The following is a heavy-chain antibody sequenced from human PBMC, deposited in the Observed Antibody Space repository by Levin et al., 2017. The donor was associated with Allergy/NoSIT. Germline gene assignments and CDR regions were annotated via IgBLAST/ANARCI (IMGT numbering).Heavy chain of an antibody. CDR2: ISSSSSTI. V-gene: IGHV3-48*04. D-gene: IGHD2-8*01. CDR3: ARDLSSHMLRTRPFDY. CDR1: GFTFSSYS. Sequence: GGSLRLSCAASGFTFSSYSMNWVRQAPGKGLEWVSYISSSSSTIYYADSVKGRFTISRDNAKNSLYLQMNSLRAEDTAVYYCARDLSSHMLRTRPFDYWGQGTLVTVSS. J-gene: IGHJ4*02.